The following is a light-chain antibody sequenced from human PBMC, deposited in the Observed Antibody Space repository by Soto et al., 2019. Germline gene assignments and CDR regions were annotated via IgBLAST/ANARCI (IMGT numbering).Light chain of an antibody. CDR3: CSYTSSSRYV. Sequence: QSVLTQPACVSGSPGQSITISCTGTSSDVGGYKYVSWYQQHPGKAPKFMIYDVSIRPSGVSNRFSGSKSGNTASLTISGLQAEDEADYYCCSYTSSSRYVFGTGTKVTVL. J-gene: IGLJ1*01. CDR1: SSDVGGYKY. CDR2: DVS. V-gene: IGLV2-14*01.